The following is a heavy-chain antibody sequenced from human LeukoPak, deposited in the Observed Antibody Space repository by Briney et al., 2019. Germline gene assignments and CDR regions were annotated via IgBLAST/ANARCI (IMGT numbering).Heavy chain of an antibody. V-gene: IGHV3-15*07. D-gene: IGHD1-20*01. Sequence: GGSLRLSCATSGFSFSNAWMNWVRQAPGKGLEWVGRIKSKADGETIDYAAPVKGRFTFSRDDSKNMLYLQMNSLKSEDTAVYYCSTLTSRGLSDSWGQGTLVTVSS. J-gene: IGHJ4*02. CDR1: GFSFSNAW. CDR3: STLTSRGLSDS. CDR2: IKSKADGETI.